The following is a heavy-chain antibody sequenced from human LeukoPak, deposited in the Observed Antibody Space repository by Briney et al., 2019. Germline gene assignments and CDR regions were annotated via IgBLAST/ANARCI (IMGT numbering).Heavy chain of an antibody. CDR1: GYTFTGYY. CDR3: ATPNQAYSGAYYFDY. D-gene: IGHD1-26*01. J-gene: IGHJ4*02. Sequence: ASVKVSCKASGYTFTGYYMHWVRQAPGQGLEWMGWINPNSGGTNYAQKFQGRVTMTRDTSISTAYMELSRLRSEDTAVYYCATPNQAYSGAYYFDYWGQGTLVTVSS. CDR2: INPNSGGT. V-gene: IGHV1-2*02.